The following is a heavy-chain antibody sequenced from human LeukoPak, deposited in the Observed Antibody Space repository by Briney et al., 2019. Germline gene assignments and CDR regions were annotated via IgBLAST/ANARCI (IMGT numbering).Heavy chain of an antibody. V-gene: IGHV3-9*01. D-gene: IGHD3-22*01. CDR1: GFTFSSYA. CDR3: AKEKGLYYDSSGLDY. J-gene: IGHJ4*02. Sequence: GGSLRLSCAASGFTFSSYAMSWVRQAPGKGLEWVSGISWNSGSIGYADSVKGRFTISRDNAKNSLYLQMNSLRAEDTALYYCAKEKGLYYDSSGLDYWGQGTLVTVSS. CDR2: ISWNSGSI.